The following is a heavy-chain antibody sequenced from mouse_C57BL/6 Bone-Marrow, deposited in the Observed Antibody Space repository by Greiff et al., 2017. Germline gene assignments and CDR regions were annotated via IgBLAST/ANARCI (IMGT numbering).Heavy chain of an antibody. CDR3: SSFDGNYFDF. V-gene: IGHV14-4*01. D-gene: IGHD2-3*01. J-gene: IGHJ2*01. CDR2: LDPEIGDT. Sequence: EVQLQQSGAALVRPGASVKLSCTASGFNIKDDYIHWVKQRPEQGLEWIGWLDPEIGDTEYASKFQGKATITSDTSSNTAYLQLSSLTSEDTAVYYCSSFDGNYFDFWGQDTPLTVAS. CDR1: GFNIKDDY.